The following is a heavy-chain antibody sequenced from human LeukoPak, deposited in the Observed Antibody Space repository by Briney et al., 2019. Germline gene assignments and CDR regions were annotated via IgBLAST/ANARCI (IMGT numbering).Heavy chain of an antibody. CDR3: ARSGSFFPLYYFDY. J-gene: IGHJ4*02. Sequence: SETLSLTCAVSGGSVSSGTYYWSWIRQPPGKGLEWIGYIYYSGSTNYNPSLKSRVTMPVDTSKNQFSLKLSSVTAADTAVYYCARSGSFFPLYYFDYWGQGTLVTVSS. CDR1: GGSVSSGTYY. V-gene: IGHV4-61*01. CDR2: IYYSGST. D-gene: IGHD1-26*01.